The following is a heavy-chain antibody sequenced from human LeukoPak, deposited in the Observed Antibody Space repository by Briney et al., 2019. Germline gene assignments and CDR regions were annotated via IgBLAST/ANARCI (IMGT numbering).Heavy chain of an antibody. CDR3: ARVAAKTVDY. J-gene: IGHJ4*02. Sequence: SETLSLTCTVSGGSIGRSSYYWGWTRQPPGKGLEWIGNIYYSGSTNYNPSLKSRVTISVDTSKNQFSLKLTSVTAADTAVYYCARVAAKTVDYWGQGTLVTVSS. CDR2: IYYSGST. D-gene: IGHD2-15*01. CDR1: GGSIGRSSYY. V-gene: IGHV4-39*07.